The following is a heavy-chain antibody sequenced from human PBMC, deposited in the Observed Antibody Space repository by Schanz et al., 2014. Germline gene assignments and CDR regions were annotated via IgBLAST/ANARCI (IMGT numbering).Heavy chain of an antibody. D-gene: IGHD6-13*01. V-gene: IGHV3-64*04. J-gene: IGHJ6*02. CDR3: ARVRRRIATPSTPSFRNYYYYAMDV. CDR2: ITRSGGGT. CDR1: GFTFSSYA. Sequence: VQLVESGGYLVQPGGSLRLSCSASGFTFSSYAMHWVRQASGKGLEYVSAITRSGGGTYYSDSVKGRFTISRDNSKNTLYLHMNTLRSEDTAVYYCARVRRRIATPSTPSFRNYYYYAMDVWGQGTTVTVSS.